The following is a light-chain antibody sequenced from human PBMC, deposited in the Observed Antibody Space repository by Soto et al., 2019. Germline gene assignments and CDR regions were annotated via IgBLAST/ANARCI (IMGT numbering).Light chain of an antibody. Sequence: IHMTHSPSTLSASVGDMVTMTFGASQSISKWLAWYQQKPGTAPKLLIYDASNLESGVPSRFSGSGSGTDFTFTISSLQPEDIATYYCQQYDNLPLTFGGGTKVDIK. J-gene: IGKJ4*01. CDR3: QQYDNLPLT. CDR2: DAS. CDR1: QSISKW. V-gene: IGKV1-5*01.